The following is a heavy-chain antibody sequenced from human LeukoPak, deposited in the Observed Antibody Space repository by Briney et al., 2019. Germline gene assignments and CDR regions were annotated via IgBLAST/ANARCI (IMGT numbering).Heavy chain of an antibody. Sequence: ASETLSLTCTVSGGSISSSSYYWCWIRQPPGKGLEWIGSIYYSGSTYYNPSLKSRVTISVDTSKNQFSLKLSSVTAADTAVYYCARRNSSSWRTYFDYWGQGTLVTVSS. D-gene: IGHD6-13*01. CDR3: ARRNSSSWRTYFDY. CDR1: GGSISSSSYY. CDR2: IYYSGST. J-gene: IGHJ4*02. V-gene: IGHV4-39*01.